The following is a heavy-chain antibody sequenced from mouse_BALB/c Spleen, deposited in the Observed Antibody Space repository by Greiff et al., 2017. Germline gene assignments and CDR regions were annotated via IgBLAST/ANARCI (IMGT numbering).Heavy chain of an antibody. CDR1: GFTFNTYA. V-gene: IGHV10-1*02. J-gene: IGHJ4*01. D-gene: IGHD2-12*01. CDR2: IRSKSNNYAT. CDR3: VRRYDYAMDY. Sequence: EAGGGLVQPKGSLKLSCAASGFTFNTYAMNWVRQAPGKGLEWVARIRSKSNNYATYYADSVKDRFTISRDDSQSMLYLQMNNLKTEDTAMYYCVRRYDYAMDYWGQGTSVTVSS.